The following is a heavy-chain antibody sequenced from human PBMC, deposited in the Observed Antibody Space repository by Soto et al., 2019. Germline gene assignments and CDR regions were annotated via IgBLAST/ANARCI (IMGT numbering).Heavy chain of an antibody. CDR2: INHSGST. CDR3: ARDVKSSALNWFDP. J-gene: IGHJ5*02. CDR1: GGSFSGYY. V-gene: IGHV4-34*01. Sequence: ETLSLTCAVYGGSFSGYYWSWIRQPPGKGLEWIGEINHSGSTNYNPSLKSRVTISVDTSKNQFSLKLSSVTAADTAVYYCARDVKSSALNWFDPWGQGTLVTVSS.